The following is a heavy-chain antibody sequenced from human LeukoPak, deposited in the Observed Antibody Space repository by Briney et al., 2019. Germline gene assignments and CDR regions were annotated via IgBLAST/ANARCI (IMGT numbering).Heavy chain of an antibody. CDR2: IYYSGST. Sequence: SQTLSLTCAVSGGSISSGGYSWSWIRQPPGKGLEWIGYIYYSGSTYYNPSLKSRVTISVDTSKNQFSLKLSSVTAADTAVYYCARDYDILTGAFDPWGQGTLVTVSS. CDR1: GGSISSGGYS. V-gene: IGHV4-31*11. CDR3: ARDYDILTGAFDP. J-gene: IGHJ5*02. D-gene: IGHD3-9*01.